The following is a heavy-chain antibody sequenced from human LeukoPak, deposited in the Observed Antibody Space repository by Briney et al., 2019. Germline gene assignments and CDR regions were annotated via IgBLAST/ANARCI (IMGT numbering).Heavy chain of an antibody. CDR3: ASVIYYDSSGYYSHFDY. J-gene: IGHJ4*02. CDR1: GGTFSSYA. D-gene: IGHD3-22*01. V-gene: IGHV1-69*13. CDR2: IIPIFGTA. Sequence: ASVKVSCKASGGTFSSYAISWVRQAPGQGLEWMGGIIPIFGTANYAQKFQGRVTITADESTSTAYMELSSLRSEDTAVYYCASVIYYDSSGYYSHFDYWGQGTLVTVSS.